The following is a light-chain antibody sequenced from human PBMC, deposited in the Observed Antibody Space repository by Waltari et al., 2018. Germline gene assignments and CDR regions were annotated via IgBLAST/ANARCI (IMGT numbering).Light chain of an antibody. J-gene: IGLJ1*01. Sequence: QSALTQSAFISGSPGQPIPFSCTGTSRDIVGINYVSWYQHHPNTAPKLIIYDVSERPSGVSDRFSGSKSGNTASLTISGLQAEDEADYFCTSYSITYVFGGGTKVTVL. CDR3: TSYSITYV. CDR1: SRDIVGINY. V-gene: IGLV2-14*03. CDR2: DVS.